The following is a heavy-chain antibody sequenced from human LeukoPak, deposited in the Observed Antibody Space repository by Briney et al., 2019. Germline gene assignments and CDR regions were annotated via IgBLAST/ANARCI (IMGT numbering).Heavy chain of an antibody. V-gene: IGHV1-2*02. CDR1: GYTFTGYY. J-gene: IGHJ3*02. CDR2: INPNSGGT. D-gene: IGHD1-26*01. CDR3: ASGSRPSSVGLKDAFDI. Sequence: ASVKVSCKASGYTFTGYYMHWLRQAPGQGLEWMGWINPNSGGTNYAQKFQGRVTMTRDTSISTAYMELSRLRSEDTAVYYCASGSRPSSVGLKDAFDIWGQGTMVTVSS.